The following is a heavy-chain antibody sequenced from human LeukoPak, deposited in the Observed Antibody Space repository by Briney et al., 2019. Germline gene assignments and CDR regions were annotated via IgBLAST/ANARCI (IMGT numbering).Heavy chain of an antibody. V-gene: IGHV1-24*01. Sequence: ASVKVSCKVSGKSLSDLSIHWLRQPPGKGLTWLECSDPEHGERNYAPLFQGRITKTEGTAIETAYMEPSSLRSEDTAVYYCVTGFTTMAVDYFDYWGQGTLVTVSP. CDR1: GKSLSDLS. CDR2: SDPEHGER. J-gene: IGHJ4*02. D-gene: IGHD5-18*01. CDR3: VTGFTTMAVDYFDY.